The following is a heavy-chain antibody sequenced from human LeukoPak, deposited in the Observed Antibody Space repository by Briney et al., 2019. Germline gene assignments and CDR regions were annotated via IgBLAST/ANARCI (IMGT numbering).Heavy chain of an antibody. CDR2: ISSSSSYI. CDR1: GFTFSRHS. Sequence: PGGSLRLSCAASGFTFSRHSINWVRQAPGKGLEWVSSISSSSSYIYYADSVKGRFTISRDNAKNSPYLQMNSLRAEDTAVYYCARDSGNYLDAFDIWGQGTMVTVSS. V-gene: IGHV3-21*01. CDR3: ARDSGNYLDAFDI. D-gene: IGHD1-7*01. J-gene: IGHJ3*02.